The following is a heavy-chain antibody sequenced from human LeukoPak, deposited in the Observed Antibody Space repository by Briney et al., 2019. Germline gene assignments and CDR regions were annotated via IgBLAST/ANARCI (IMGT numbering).Heavy chain of an antibody. V-gene: IGHV4-39*01. D-gene: IGHD3-16*01. Sequence: PSQTLSLTCTVSGGSISSSSYYWGWIRQPPGKGLEWIGSIYYSGDTYYNPSLKSRVAISVDSSKNQFYLTVTSVTAAATAVYYCAWGYGMDVWGQGTTVTVSS. CDR1: GGSISSSSYY. CDR3: AWGYGMDV. CDR2: IYYSGDT. J-gene: IGHJ6*02.